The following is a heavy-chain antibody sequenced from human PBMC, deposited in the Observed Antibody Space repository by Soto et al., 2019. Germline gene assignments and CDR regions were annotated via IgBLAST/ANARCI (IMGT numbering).Heavy chain of an antibody. J-gene: IGHJ4*02. CDR3: AREYSSSWSRKMFDY. V-gene: IGHV3-7*01. CDR2: IKDDGSEK. Sequence: VGSLRLSCAASGFTFRHYWMTWVRQVPGKGLEWVANIKDDGSEKYYVDSVKGRFTISRDNSKNTLYLQMNSLRAEDTAVYYCAREYSSSWSRKMFDYWGQGTLVTVSS. D-gene: IGHD6-13*01. CDR1: GFTFRHYW.